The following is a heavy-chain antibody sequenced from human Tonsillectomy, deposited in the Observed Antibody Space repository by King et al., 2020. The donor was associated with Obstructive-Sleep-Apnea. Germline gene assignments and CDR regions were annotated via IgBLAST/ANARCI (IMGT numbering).Heavy chain of an antibody. J-gene: IGHJ4*02. V-gene: IGHV1-8*01. D-gene: IGHD5-18*01. CDR2: MKPNSGNT. CDR3: ARRLGYSCGL. CDR1: GYTFTSYD. Sequence: QLVQSGAEVKKPGASVKVSCKASGYTFTSYDIIWVRQATGQGLEWTGWMKPNSGNTGYAQKFQGRVTMARNISISTAYMEVSSLRSDDTAVYFCARRLGYSCGLWGQGTLVTVSS.